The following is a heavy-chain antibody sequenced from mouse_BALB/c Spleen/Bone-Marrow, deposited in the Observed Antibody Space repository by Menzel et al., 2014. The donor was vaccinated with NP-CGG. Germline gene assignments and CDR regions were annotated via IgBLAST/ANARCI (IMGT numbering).Heavy chain of an antibody. CDR3: ARRGTRTGSYYFDY. CDR2: ISSVGSYT. Sequence: DVKLVESGGDLVKPGGSLKLSCAASGFTFSNYGMSWVRQTPDKRLEWVATISSVGSYTYYPDSVKGRFTSSRDNAKNTLFLQMSSLKSEDTAMYYCARRGTRTGSYYFDYWGQGTTLTVSS. V-gene: IGHV5-6*02. CDR1: GFTFSNYG. D-gene: IGHD3-3*01. J-gene: IGHJ2*01.